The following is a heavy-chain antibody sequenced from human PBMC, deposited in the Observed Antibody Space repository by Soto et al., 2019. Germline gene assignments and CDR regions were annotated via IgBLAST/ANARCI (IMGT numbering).Heavy chain of an antibody. CDR3: ARDRPYGDPNWFDP. J-gene: IGHJ5*02. Sequence: QVQLVESGGGVVQPGGSLSLSCATSGVTFTSFTRHWVRQPPGKGLEWIAVMSYDGARTDYADAVKGRFTISRDTSKNPLYLQMNNLRPDDTAMYYCARDRPYGDPNWFDPWGQGTLVTVSS. V-gene: IGHV3-30-3*01. D-gene: IGHD4-17*01. CDR1: GVTFTSFT. CDR2: MSYDGART.